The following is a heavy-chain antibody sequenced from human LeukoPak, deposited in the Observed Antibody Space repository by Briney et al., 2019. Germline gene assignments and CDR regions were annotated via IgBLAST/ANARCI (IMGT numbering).Heavy chain of an antibody. V-gene: IGHV4-39*07. D-gene: IGHD1-1*01. CDR3: AREAYNWNEKNDY. Sequence: SETLSLTCTVSGGSISSSSYYWGWIRQPPGKGLEWIGSIYYSGSTYYNPSLKSRVTISVDTSKNQFSLKLSSVTAADTAVYYCAREAYNWNEKNDYWGQGTLVTVSS. CDR1: GGSISSSSYY. J-gene: IGHJ4*02. CDR2: IYYSGST.